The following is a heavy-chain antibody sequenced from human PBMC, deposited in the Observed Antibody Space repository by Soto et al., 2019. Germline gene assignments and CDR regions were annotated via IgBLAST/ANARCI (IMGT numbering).Heavy chain of an antibody. Sequence: SETLSLTCTVSGGSVSSGSYYWSWIRQPPGKGLEWIGYIYYSGSTNYNPSLKSRVTISVDTSKNQFSLKLSSVTAADTAVYYCARVPRQLRFLESHYYYGMDVWSQGTTVTVSS. D-gene: IGHD3-3*01. J-gene: IGHJ6*02. CDR3: ARVPRQLRFLESHYYYGMDV. CDR2: IYYSGST. V-gene: IGHV4-61*01. CDR1: GGSVSSGSYY.